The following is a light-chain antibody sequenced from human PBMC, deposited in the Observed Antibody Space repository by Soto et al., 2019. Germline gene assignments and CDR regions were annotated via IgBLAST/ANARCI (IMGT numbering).Light chain of an antibody. Sequence: DIQMTQSPSSLSASVGDRVTITCRASQGIGTYLAWYQQKPEQPPNLLIYAASTLQSGVPSRFSGSGSGTDVTLTISSLQPEDVATYYCQKYNRAPFTFGQGTKLEMK. CDR2: AAS. CDR1: QGIGTY. V-gene: IGKV1-27*01. CDR3: QKYNRAPFT. J-gene: IGKJ2*01.